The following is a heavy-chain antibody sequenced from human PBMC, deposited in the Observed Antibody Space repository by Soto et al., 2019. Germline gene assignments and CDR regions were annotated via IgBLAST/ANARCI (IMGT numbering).Heavy chain of an antibody. V-gene: IGHV3-53*02. CDR1: GFTVSNTY. D-gene: IGHD1-26*01. CDR3: ARVASTGSYDYLDY. CDR2: IYSGESA. Sequence: EVQLVETGGGLIKPGGSLRLPCAASGFTVSNTYMIWVRQAPGKGLDWVSIIYSGESANYADSVKGRFTISRDNSKNTLYLQMNSLRAEDTAMYYCARVASTGSYDYLDYWGQGTLVTVSA. J-gene: IGHJ4*02.